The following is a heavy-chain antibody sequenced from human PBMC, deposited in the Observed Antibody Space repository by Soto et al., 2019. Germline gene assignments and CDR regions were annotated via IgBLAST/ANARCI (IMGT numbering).Heavy chain of an antibody. CDR3: ARGQEVGAHFFDS. D-gene: IGHD2-15*01. CDR1: GFTFSKFD. V-gene: IGHV3-13*01. CDR2: IGISGDT. J-gene: IGHJ4*02. Sequence: EGSLRLSCEASGFTFSKFDMHWVRQPTGKGLEWVSTIGISGDTYYAVSVKGRFTISRDNAKNSLSLQMNSLRAGDTAVYFCARGQEVGAHFFDSWGQGTQVTVSS.